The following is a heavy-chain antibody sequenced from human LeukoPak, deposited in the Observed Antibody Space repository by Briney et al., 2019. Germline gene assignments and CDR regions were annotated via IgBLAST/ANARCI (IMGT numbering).Heavy chain of an antibody. D-gene: IGHD2-15*01. J-gene: IGHJ3*01. CDR3: ASQDCSGGSCHPADAFDV. Sequence: SVKDSCKASGGTFSTYTVNGVRQAPGQGLVWMGGIMPLFGRPDYAHKFQGRVTITTDEIATTAYLELSSIRKEDTAVYDSASQDCSGGSCHPADAFDVWGQGTTVTVSS. CDR1: GGTFSTYT. CDR2: IMPLFGRP. V-gene: IGHV1-69*05.